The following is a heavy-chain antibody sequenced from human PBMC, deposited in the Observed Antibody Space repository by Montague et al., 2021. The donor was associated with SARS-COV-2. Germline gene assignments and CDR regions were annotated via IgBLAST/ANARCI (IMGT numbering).Heavy chain of an antibody. CDR2: IYYSGST. CDR1: GGSISSGGYY. D-gene: IGHD3-9*01. CDR3: ARVKTPRYYDILTGYSKCYGMDV. V-gene: IGHV4-31*03. Sequence: TLSLTCTVSGGSISSGGYYWSWIRRHPGKGLEWIGYIYYSGSTYYNPSLKSRVTISVDTSKNQFSLKLSSVTAADTAVYYCARVKTPRYYDILTGYSKCYGMDVWGQGTTVTVSS. J-gene: IGHJ6*02.